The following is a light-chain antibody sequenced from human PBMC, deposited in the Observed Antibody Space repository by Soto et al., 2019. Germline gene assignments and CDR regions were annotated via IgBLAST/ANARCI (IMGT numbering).Light chain of an antibody. CDR2: AAS. Sequence: DIQMTQSPSSLSASVGDRVTITCRASQSISSYLNWYQQKPGKAPKLLIYAASSLQSGVPSRFSGSASGTEFTLTISSLQPDDFATYYCQHYKSELYTFGQGTKVDIK. CDR1: QSISSY. CDR3: QHYKSELYT. J-gene: IGKJ2*01. V-gene: IGKV1-39*01.